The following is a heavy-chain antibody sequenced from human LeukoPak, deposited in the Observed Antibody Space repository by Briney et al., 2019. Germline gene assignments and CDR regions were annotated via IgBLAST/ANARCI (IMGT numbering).Heavy chain of an antibody. V-gene: IGHV1-2*02. CDR2: INPNSGDT. CDR1: GYTFTGYF. D-gene: IGHD2-21*02. CDR3: AMTDLTYHFDY. J-gene: IGHJ4*02. Sequence: ASVKVSCKASGYTFTGYFMHWVRQAPGQGLEWMGWINPNSGDTNYAQKFQGRVTMTRDTSISTAYMELNRLGSDDTAVYYCAMTDLTYHFDYWGQGTLVTVSS.